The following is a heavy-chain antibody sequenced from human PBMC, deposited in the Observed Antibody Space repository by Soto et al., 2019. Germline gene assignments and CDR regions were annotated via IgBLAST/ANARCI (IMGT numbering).Heavy chain of an antibody. J-gene: IGHJ3*01. CDR2: IYYSGST. CDR1: GGSISSGGYY. V-gene: IGHV4-31*03. D-gene: IGHD3-22*01. CDR3: ARVGCYDGSGYNAFGV. Sequence: QVQLQESGPGLVKPSQTLSLTCTVSGGSISSGGYYWSWIRQHPGKGLEWIGYIYYSGSTYYNPSLKSRVTISVDTSKNQFSLELSSVTAADTAVYYCARVGCYDGSGYNAFGVWGQGTLVTVSS.